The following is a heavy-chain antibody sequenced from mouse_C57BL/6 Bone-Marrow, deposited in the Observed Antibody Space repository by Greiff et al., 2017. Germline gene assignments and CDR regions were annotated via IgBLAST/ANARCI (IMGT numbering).Heavy chain of an antibody. V-gene: IGHV1-76*01. CDR2: IYPGSGNT. J-gene: IGHJ2*01. D-gene: IGHD2-2*01. Sequence: VMLVESGAELVRPGASVKLSCKASGYTFTDYYINWVKQRPGQGLEWIARIYPGSGNTYYNEKFKGKATLTAEKSSSTAYMQLSSLTSEDSAVYFCARNTWFFLDYWGQGTTLTVSS. CDR3: ARNTWFFLDY. CDR1: GYTFTDYY.